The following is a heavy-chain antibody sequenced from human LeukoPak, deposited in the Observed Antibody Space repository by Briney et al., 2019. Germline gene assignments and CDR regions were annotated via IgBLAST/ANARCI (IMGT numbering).Heavy chain of an antibody. Sequence: PSETLSLTCAVYGGSFSGYYWSWIRQPPGKGLEWIGEINHSGSTNYNPSLKSRVTISVDKSKNQFSLSLTSVTAADTAVYYCVRDTPGGSYGDYDYWGQGTLVTVSS. CDR2: INHSGST. J-gene: IGHJ4*02. CDR3: VRDTPGGSYGDYDY. CDR1: GGSFSGYY. V-gene: IGHV4-34*01. D-gene: IGHD4-17*01.